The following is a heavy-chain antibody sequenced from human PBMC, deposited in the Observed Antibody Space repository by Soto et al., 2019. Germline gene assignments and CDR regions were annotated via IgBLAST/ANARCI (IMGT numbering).Heavy chain of an antibody. CDR1: GFIFSDGA. J-gene: IGHJ4*02. CDR3: AKVKWPVAGPLDS. CDR2: ITSSGAST. D-gene: IGHD6-19*01. Sequence: GGSLRLSCAASGFIFSDGAMSWVRQARGKGLEWVSLITSSGASTYYADSVKGRFTISRENSRNTLYLQMNSLKGEDTAVYYCAKVKWPVAGPLDSWGQGTLVTVSS. V-gene: IGHV3-23*01.